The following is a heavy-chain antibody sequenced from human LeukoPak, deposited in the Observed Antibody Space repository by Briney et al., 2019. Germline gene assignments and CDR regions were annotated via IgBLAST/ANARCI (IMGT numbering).Heavy chain of an antibody. CDR3: ARGLEVRGVLFDY. Sequence: GGSLRLSCAASGFTVSSNYMSWVRQAPGKGLEWVSVIYSGGNTYYADSVKGRFTISRDNSKNTLYLQMNGLRAEDTAVYYCARGLEVRGVLFDYWGQGTLVTVSS. D-gene: IGHD3-10*01. CDR1: GFTVSSNY. V-gene: IGHV3-53*01. J-gene: IGHJ4*02. CDR2: IYSGGNT.